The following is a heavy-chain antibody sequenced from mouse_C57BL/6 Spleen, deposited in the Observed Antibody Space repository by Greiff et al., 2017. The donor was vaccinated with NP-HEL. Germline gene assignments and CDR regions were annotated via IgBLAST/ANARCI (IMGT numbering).Heavy chain of an antibody. V-gene: IGHV1-42*01. Sequence: VQLKESGPELVKPGASVKISCKASGYSFTGYYMNWVKQSPEKSLEWIGEINPSTGGTTYNQKFKAKATLTVDKSSSTAYMQLKSLTSEDSAVYYCARGNYYGSSGYWGQGTTLTVSS. CDR3: ARGNYYGSSGY. J-gene: IGHJ2*01. D-gene: IGHD1-1*01. CDR2: INPSTGGT. CDR1: GYSFTGYY.